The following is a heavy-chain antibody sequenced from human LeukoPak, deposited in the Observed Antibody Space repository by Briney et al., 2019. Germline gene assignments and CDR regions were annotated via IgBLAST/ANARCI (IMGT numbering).Heavy chain of an antibody. CDR2: ISSTGFYV. CDR3: ARVAGQGWGPITTDVNAHLDY. J-gene: IGHJ4*02. CDR1: GFAFGSYT. Sequence: PGGSLRLSCTASGFAFGSYTITWVRQAPGKGLEWVSSISSTGFYVYYADSVKGRFAISRDNAMNSLYLQMNSLRADDTAVYYCARVAGQGWGPITTDVNAHLDYWGQGTLVTVFS. D-gene: IGHD1-14*01. V-gene: IGHV3-21*01.